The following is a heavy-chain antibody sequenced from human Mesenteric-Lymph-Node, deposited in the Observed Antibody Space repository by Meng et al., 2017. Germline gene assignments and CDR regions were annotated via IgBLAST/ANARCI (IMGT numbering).Heavy chain of an antibody. D-gene: IGHD5-24*01. Sequence: GESLKISCAASGFTFSSYWMSWVRQAPGKGLEWVANIKQDGSEKYYVDSVKGRFTISRDNAKNSLYLQMNSLRAEDTAVYYCARDLGMATVSCWFDPWGQGTLVTVSS. CDR1: GFTFSSYW. V-gene: IGHV3-7*01. CDR2: IKQDGSEK. J-gene: IGHJ5*02. CDR3: ARDLGMATVSCWFDP.